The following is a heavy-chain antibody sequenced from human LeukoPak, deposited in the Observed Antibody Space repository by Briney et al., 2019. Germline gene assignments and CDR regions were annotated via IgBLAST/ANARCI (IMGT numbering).Heavy chain of an antibody. V-gene: IGHV4-38-2*02. D-gene: IGHD1-26*01. CDR2: IYHSGST. J-gene: IGHJ4*02. CDR1: GYSISSGYY. CDR3: ARDLMGATQIDY. Sequence: PSETLSLTCTVSGYSISSGYYWGWIRQPPGKGLEWIGSIYHSGSTYYNPSLKSRVTISVDTSKNQFSLKLSSVTAADTAVYYCARDLMGATQIDYWGQGTLVTVSS.